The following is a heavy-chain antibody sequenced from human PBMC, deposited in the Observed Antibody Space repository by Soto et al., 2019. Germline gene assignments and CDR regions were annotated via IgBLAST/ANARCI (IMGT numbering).Heavy chain of an antibody. J-gene: IGHJ5*02. D-gene: IGHD7-27*01. CDR3: ARGVLANWGPENWFDP. V-gene: IGHV4-31*03. CDR1: GASISRGAYY. CDR2: IYYSGSA. Sequence: QVQLQESGPGLVKPSQTLSLTCSVSGASISRGAYYWCWIRQHPGKALEWIGNIYYSGSAYYNPSLKSRVAISVDTSQNQFSLRLSSVTAADTAVYYCARGVLANWGPENWFDPWGQGTLVTVSS.